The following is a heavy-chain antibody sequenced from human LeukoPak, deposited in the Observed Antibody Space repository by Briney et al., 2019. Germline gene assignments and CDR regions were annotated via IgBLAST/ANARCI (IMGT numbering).Heavy chain of an antibody. V-gene: IGHV3-30*04. CDR3: ARELPRYCSSTSCSPGGFDP. J-gene: IGHJ5*02. CDR1: GFTFSSYA. CDR2: ISYDGSNK. Sequence: GGSLRLSCAASGFTFSSYAMHWVRQAPGKGLEWVAVISYDGSNKYYADSVKGRFTISRDNCKNTLYLQMNSLRAEDTAVYYCARELPRYCSSTSCSPGGFDPWGQGTLVTVSS. D-gene: IGHD2-2*01.